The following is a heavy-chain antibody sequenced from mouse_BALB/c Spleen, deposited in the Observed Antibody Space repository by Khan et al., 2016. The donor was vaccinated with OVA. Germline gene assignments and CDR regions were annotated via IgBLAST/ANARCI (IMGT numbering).Heavy chain of an antibody. CDR3: ARIKKIVATYFDY. J-gene: IGHJ2*01. D-gene: IGHD1-1*01. V-gene: IGHV1S81*02. CDR1: GYTFTSYW. Sequence: QVQLQQSGAELVKAGASVKMSCKASGYTFTSYWMHWVKQRLGQGLEWFAETNPTNGRTYYNEKFKSKATLTVDKSSSKAYMLLSGPTFEDSAVYDCARIKKIVATYFDYWGQGTTLTVSS. CDR2: TNPTNGRT.